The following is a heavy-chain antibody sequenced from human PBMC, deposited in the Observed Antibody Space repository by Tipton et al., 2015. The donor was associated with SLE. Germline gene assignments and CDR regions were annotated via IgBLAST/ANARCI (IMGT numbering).Heavy chain of an antibody. J-gene: IGHJ3*02. Sequence: LRLSCTVSGGSISSYYWSWIRQPPGKGLEWIGYIYYTGSTNYNPSLKSRVTISVDTSKNQFSLRLNSVTAADTAVYYCAREGGGSYFDGAFDIWGQGTMVTVSS. V-gene: IGHV4-59*01. CDR3: AREGGGSYFDGAFDI. CDR1: GGSISSYY. CDR2: IYYTGST. D-gene: IGHD1-26*01.